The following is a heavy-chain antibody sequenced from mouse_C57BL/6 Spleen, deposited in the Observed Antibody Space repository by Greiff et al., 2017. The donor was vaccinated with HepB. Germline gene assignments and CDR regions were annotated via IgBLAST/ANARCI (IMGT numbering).Heavy chain of an antibody. D-gene: IGHD1-1*01. V-gene: IGHV5-9-1*02. CDR2: ISSGGDYI. CDR1: GFTFSSYA. Sequence: EVQGVESGEGLVKPGGSLKLSCAASGFTFSSYAMSWVRQTPEKRLEWVAYISSGGDYIYYADTVKGRFTISRDNARNTLYLQMSSLKSEDTAMYYCTRDGGSSYAMDYWGQGTSVTVSS. J-gene: IGHJ4*01. CDR3: TRDGGSSYAMDY.